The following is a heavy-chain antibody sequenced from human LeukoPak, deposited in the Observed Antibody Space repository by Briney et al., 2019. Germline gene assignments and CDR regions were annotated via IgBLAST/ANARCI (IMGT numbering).Heavy chain of an antibody. CDR2: ISYSGNT. D-gene: IGHD4-17*01. Sequence: PSETLSLTCTVSGASISSSSYFWGWIRQPPGKGLEWIRSISYSGNTYYNPSLKSPVTISVVTSKNQFSLNLNSVTAADTAVYYCARPGYYGDYAFDYWGQGTLVTVSS. V-gene: IGHV4-39*01. CDR1: GASISSSSYF. J-gene: IGHJ4*02. CDR3: ARPGYYGDYAFDY.